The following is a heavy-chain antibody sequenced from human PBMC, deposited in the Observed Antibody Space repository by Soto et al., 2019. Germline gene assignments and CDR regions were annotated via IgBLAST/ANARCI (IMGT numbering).Heavy chain of an antibody. CDR3: TKDTGYLSMDA. Sequence: GGSLRLSCVASGFTFNTNAMSWVRQAPGKGLEWVSSISGTGSRTYYADSVKGRFTIARDNSKNTVSLQMNYLRAEDTGLYYCTKDTGYLSMDAWGQGTTVTVSS. CDR1: GFTFNTNA. J-gene: IGHJ6*02. D-gene: IGHD6-25*01. V-gene: IGHV3-23*01. CDR2: ISGTGSRT.